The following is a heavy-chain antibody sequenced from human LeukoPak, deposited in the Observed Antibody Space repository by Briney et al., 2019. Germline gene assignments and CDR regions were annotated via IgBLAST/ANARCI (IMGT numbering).Heavy chain of an antibody. V-gene: IGHV1-18*01. D-gene: IGHD3-22*01. CDR2: ISAYNGNT. J-gene: IGHJ4*02. Sequence: ASVKVSCKASGYTFTSYGISWVRQAPGQGLEWMGWISAYNGNTNYAQKLQGRVTMTTDTSTSTAYMELRSLRSDDTAVYYCARTLNAYYDSSEFDYWGQGTLVTVSS. CDR1: GYTFTSYG. CDR3: ARTLNAYYDSSEFDY.